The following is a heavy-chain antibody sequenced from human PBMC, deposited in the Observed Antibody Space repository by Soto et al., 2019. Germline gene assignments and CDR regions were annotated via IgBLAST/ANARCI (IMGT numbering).Heavy chain of an antibody. CDR3: EKNYEEQLVRRGFYNYYMDV. V-gene: IGHV3-21*01. CDR2: ILSSSGSI. Sequence: EVQLVESGGGLVKPGVSLRLSCAASGVTFSSFSFNWVRQAPGKGLEWVSFILSSSGSIYYADSVKGRFTISRDNAKNRLYVQMTTLAGVGTAVYNSEKNYEEQLVRRGFYNYYMDVWGKGTRVAASS. CDR1: GVTFSSFS. D-gene: IGHD6-6*01. J-gene: IGHJ6*03.